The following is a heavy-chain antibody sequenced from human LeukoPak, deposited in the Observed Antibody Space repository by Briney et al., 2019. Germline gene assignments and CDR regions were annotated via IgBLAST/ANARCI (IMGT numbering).Heavy chain of an antibody. CDR1: GFTFSDYS. Sequence: GGSLRLSCAASGFTFSDYSMNWVRQAPGKGLEWVSSISSSSTFIYYADSVKGRFTISRDNAKNSLYLQMDSLRAEDTAVYYCARDLRQYSYDSGGYVYYFDYWGQGALVTVSS. D-gene: IGHD3-22*01. CDR2: ISSSSTFI. J-gene: IGHJ4*02. CDR3: ARDLRQYSYDSGGYVYYFDY. V-gene: IGHV3-21*01.